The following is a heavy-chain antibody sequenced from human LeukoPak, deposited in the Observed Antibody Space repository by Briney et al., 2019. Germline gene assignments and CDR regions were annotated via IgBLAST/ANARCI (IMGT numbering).Heavy chain of an antibody. J-gene: IGHJ4*02. CDR2: INPNSGGT. Sequence: ASVKVSCMASGYTFTGYYMHWVRQAPGQGLEWMGWINPNSGGTNYAQKFQGRVTMTRDTSISTAYMELSRLRSDDTAVYYCARDLEGYCSSTSRNLPPSYYFDYWGQGTLVTVSS. CDR3: ARDLEGYCSSTSRNLPPSYYFDY. D-gene: IGHD2-2*01. V-gene: IGHV1-2*02. CDR1: GYTFTGYY.